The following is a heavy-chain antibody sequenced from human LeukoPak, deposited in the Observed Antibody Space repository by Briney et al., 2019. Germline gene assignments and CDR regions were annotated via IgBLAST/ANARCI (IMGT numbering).Heavy chain of an antibody. Sequence: GASVKVSCKASGGTFSSYAISWVRQAPGQRPEWIGWIVVGSSNTNYAQKFQERVIITRDMSTSTAYMELSSLTSEDTAVYYCAAVKDIPPTGILHWFDPWGQGTLVTVSS. CDR2: IVVGSSNT. CDR3: AAVKDIPPTGILHWFDP. J-gene: IGHJ5*02. V-gene: IGHV1-58*02. D-gene: IGHD6-13*01. CDR1: GGTFSSYA.